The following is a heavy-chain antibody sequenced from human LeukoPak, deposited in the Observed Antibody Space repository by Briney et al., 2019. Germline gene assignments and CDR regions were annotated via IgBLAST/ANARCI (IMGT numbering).Heavy chain of an antibody. CDR3: AKHIQVGRFGDY. CDR1: GFTFSTYW. CDR2: INGDGSGT. J-gene: IGHJ4*02. D-gene: IGHD3-16*01. Sequence: GGSLRLSCAASGFTFSTYWMHWVRQAPGKGLVWVSRINGDGSGTDYADSVKGRFTVSRDNPETTLYLQMNSLRAEDTAVYYCAKHIQVGRFGDYWGQGTPVTVSS. V-gene: IGHV3-74*01.